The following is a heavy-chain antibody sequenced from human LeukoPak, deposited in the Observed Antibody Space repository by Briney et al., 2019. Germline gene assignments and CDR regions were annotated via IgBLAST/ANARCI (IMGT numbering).Heavy chain of an antibody. J-gene: IGHJ4*02. Sequence: SETLSLTCTVSGYSISSGYYWGWIRQPPGKGLEWIGTICHSGSTYYNPSLKSRVTISVDTSKNQFSLKLTSVTAADMAVYYCARVRGYCSSTICYRYYFDYWGQGTLVTVSS. CDR2: ICHSGST. D-gene: IGHD2-2*01. V-gene: IGHV4-38-2*02. CDR3: ARVRGYCSSTICYRYYFDY. CDR1: GYSISSGYY.